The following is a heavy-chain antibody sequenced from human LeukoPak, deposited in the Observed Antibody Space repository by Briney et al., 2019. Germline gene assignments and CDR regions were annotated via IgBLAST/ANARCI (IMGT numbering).Heavy chain of an antibody. CDR1: GYTFTSYG. Sequence: ASVKVSCKASGYTFTSYGIGGVRQAPGQGLEWMGWISAYNGNTNYAQKLQGRVTMTTDTSTSTAYMELRSLRSDDTAVYYCARDTYYYDSSGYLYWGQGTLVTVSS. J-gene: IGHJ4*02. CDR3: ARDTYYYDSSGYLY. V-gene: IGHV1-18*01. D-gene: IGHD3-22*01. CDR2: ISAYNGNT.